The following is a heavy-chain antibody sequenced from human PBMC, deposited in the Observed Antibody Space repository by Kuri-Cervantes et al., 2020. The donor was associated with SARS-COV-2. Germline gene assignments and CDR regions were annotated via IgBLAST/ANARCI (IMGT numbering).Heavy chain of an antibody. CDR1: GFTFSSYA. CDR2: ISYDGSNK. CDR3: ARGLRYFDWLLGWVFDY. J-gene: IGHJ4*02. D-gene: IGHD3-9*01. Sequence: GGSLRLSCAASGFTFSSYAMHWVRQAPGKGLEWVAVISYDGSNKYYADSVKGRFTISRDNSKNTLYLQMNSLRAEDTAVYYCARGLRYFDWLLGWVFDYWGRGTLVTVSS. V-gene: IGHV3-30-3*01.